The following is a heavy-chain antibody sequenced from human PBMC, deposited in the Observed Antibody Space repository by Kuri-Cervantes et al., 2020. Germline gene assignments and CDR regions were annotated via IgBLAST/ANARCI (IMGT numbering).Heavy chain of an antibody. CDR3: AKDATSVIVVVNFDS. Sequence: ETLSLTCAASGFTFSSYSMNWVRQAPGKGLEWVSYISSSSSTIYYADPVKGRFTISRDNAKNSLYLQMNNLRADDTAVYYCAKDATSVIVVVNFDSWGQGTLVTVSS. D-gene: IGHD3-22*01. CDR1: GFTFSSYS. CDR2: ISSSSSTI. V-gene: IGHV3-48*01. J-gene: IGHJ4*02.